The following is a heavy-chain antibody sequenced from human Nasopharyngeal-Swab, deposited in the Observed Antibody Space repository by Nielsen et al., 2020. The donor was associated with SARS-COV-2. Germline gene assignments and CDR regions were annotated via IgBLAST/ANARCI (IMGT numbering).Heavy chain of an antibody. CDR2: IWYDGSNK. Sequence: GGSLRLSCAASGFTFSSYGMHWVRKAPGKGLEWVAVIWYDGSNKYYADSVKGRFTISRDNSKNTLYLQMNSLRAEDTAVYYCAREDTAMVVDYWGQGTLVTVSS. J-gene: IGHJ4*02. CDR1: GFTFSSYG. D-gene: IGHD5-18*01. CDR3: AREDTAMVVDY. V-gene: IGHV3-33*01.